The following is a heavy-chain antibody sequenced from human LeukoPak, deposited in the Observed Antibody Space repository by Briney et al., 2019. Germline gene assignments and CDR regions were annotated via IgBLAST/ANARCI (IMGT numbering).Heavy chain of an antibody. Sequence: SETLSLTCTVSGGSISSSSYYWGWIRQPPGKGLEWIGSIYYSGSTYYNPSLKSRVTISVDTSKHQFSLKLSSVTAADTAVYYCARLLLGGSPRWFDPWCQGTLVTVIS. CDR1: GGSISSSSYY. CDR2: IYYSGST. V-gene: IGHV4-39*01. J-gene: IGHJ5*02. CDR3: ARLLLGGSPRWFDP. D-gene: IGHD1-26*01.